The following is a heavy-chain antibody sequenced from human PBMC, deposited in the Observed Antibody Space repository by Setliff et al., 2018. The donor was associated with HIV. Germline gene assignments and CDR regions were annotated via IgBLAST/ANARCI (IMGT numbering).Heavy chain of an antibody. V-gene: IGHV3-66*02. CDR3: ARELYREWDY. CDR1: GFTVSSNY. D-gene: IGHD3-10*01. Sequence: GGSMRLSCAASGFTVSSNYMSWVRQAPGKGLEWVSVIYGGGTTHYADSVKGRFTISRDNSKNTVYLQMNSLRVEDTAVYYCARELYREWDYWGQGTLVTVSS. CDR2: IYGGGTT. J-gene: IGHJ4*02.